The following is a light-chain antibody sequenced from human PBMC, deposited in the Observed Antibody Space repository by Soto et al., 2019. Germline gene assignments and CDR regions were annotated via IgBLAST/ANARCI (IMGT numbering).Light chain of an antibody. CDR2: GAS. J-gene: IGKJ1*01. CDR3: QQYGSSPRT. CDR1: QSVSSSS. Sequence: EIVMTQSPGTLSLSPGERATLSCRASQSVSSSSLAWYQQRRGQAPRLLIHGASSRATGIPDRFSGSGSGTDFTLTISRLEPEDFAVYYCQQYGSSPRTFGQGTKVDIK. V-gene: IGKV3-20*01.